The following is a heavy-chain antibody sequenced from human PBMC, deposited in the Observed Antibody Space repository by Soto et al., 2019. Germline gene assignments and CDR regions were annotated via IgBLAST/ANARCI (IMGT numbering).Heavy chain of an antibody. D-gene: IGHD6-6*01. CDR2: IWYDGSNK. J-gene: IGHJ4*01. V-gene: IGHV3-33*01. Sequence: QVQLVESGGGVVQPGRSLRLSCAASGFTFSSYGMHWVRQAPGKGLEWVADIWYDGSNKYYADSVKVRFTISRDNSKNALYLQMNSLRAEETAVYYWARGRFAPAHRYSSSAVDYWGHGTLVAVAS. CDR3: ARGRFAPAHRYSSSAVDY. CDR1: GFTFSSYG.